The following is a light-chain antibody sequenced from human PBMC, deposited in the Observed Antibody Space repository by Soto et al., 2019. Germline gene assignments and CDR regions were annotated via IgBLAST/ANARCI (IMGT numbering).Light chain of an antibody. Sequence: DIQMTQSPPTLSASVGDRVTITCRASQSISTWLAWFQQKPGKAPRLLIFDASSLDSGVPSRFSGSGSGTEFTLTISSLEPEDFAVYYCQQRSNWPLTFGGGTKVEIK. CDR3: QQRSNWPLT. CDR2: DAS. V-gene: IGKV1-5*01. CDR1: QSISTW. J-gene: IGKJ4*01.